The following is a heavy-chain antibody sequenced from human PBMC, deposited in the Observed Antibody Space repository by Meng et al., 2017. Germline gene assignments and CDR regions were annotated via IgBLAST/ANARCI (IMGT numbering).Heavy chain of an antibody. Sequence: QVQLQESGPGLVKPSGTLSLTCAVSGGSISSSNYWSWIRQPPGKGLEWIGYIYYSGSTYYNPSLKSRLTISVDTSKKQFSLKLTSVTAADTAVYYCARGPLITMIEVWGQGTLVTVSS. CDR2: IYYSGST. CDR1: GGSISSSNY. D-gene: IGHD3-22*01. J-gene: IGHJ4*02. V-gene: IGHV4-30-4*01. CDR3: ARGPLITMIEV.